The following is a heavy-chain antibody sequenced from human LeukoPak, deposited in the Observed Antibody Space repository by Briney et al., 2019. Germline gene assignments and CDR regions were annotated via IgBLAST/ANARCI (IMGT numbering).Heavy chain of an antibody. J-gene: IGHJ4*02. D-gene: IGHD3-22*01. Sequence: PGRSLRLSCAASGFTFDEYTMHWVRHAPGKGLEWVSGISWKSGTIGYADSVKGRFTISRDNSKNTLYLQMNSLRAEDTAVYYCAKDFVAYYYDSSGYSIDYWGQGTLVTVSS. CDR2: ISWKSGTI. CDR1: GFTFDEYT. CDR3: AKDFVAYYYDSSGYSIDY. V-gene: IGHV3-9*01.